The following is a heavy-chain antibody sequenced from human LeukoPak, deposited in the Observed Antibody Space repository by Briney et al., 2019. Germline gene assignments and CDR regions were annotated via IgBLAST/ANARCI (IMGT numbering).Heavy chain of an antibody. D-gene: IGHD6-19*01. CDR2: INPNSGGT. CDR1: GYTFTDYY. Sequence: GASVKVSCKASGYTFTDYYMHWVGQAPGQGLEWMGCINPNSGGTHYAQKFQDWVSMTRDTSINTAYMELSSLRSDDTAVYYCARGNIAVPGTPYYFEYWGQGTLVTVSS. V-gene: IGHV1-2*04. CDR3: ARGNIAVPGTPYYFEY. J-gene: IGHJ4*02.